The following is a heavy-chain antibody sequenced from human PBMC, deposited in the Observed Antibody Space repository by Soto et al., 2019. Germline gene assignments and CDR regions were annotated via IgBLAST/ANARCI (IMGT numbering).Heavy chain of an antibody. CDR3: ARAICYYYDSSGYCLDAFDI. J-gene: IGHJ3*02. CDR2: IYYSGST. Sequence: SSETLSLTCTVSGGSISSYYWSWIRQPPGKGLEWIGYIYYSGSTNYNPSLKSRVTISVDTSKNQFSLKLSSVTAADTAVYYCARAICYYYDSSGYCLDAFDIWGQGTMVTVSS. CDR1: GGSISSYY. V-gene: IGHV4-59*01. D-gene: IGHD3-22*01.